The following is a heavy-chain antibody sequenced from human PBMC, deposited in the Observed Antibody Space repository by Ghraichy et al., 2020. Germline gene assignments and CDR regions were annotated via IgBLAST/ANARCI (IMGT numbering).Heavy chain of an antibody. CDR2: IYYSGST. J-gene: IGHJ6*02. CDR3: ARDSGCSVGSCYRDGMDV. CDR1: GGSISSGGYY. D-gene: IGHD2-15*01. V-gene: IGHV4-31*03. Sequence: SETLSLTCTVSGGSISSGGYYWSWIRQHPGKGLEWIGYIYYSGSTYYNPSLKSRVTISVDTSKNQFSLKLSSVTAADTAVYYCARDSGCSVGSCYRDGMDVWGQGTTVTVSS.